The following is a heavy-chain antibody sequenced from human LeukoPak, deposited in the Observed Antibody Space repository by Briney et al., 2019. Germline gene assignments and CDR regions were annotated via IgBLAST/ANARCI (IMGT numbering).Heavy chain of an antibody. V-gene: IGHV3-48*03. D-gene: IGHD3-10*01. CDR1: GFTFSSYE. CDR2: ISSSGSTI. J-gene: IGHJ6*03. Sequence: GGALRLSCAASGFTFSSYEMNWVRQAPGKGLEWVSYISSSGSTIYYADSVKGRFTISRDNAKNSLYLQMNSLRAEDTAVYYCTYGSGSYTSYYYYYMDVWGKGTTVTISS. CDR3: TYGSGSYTSYYYYYMDV.